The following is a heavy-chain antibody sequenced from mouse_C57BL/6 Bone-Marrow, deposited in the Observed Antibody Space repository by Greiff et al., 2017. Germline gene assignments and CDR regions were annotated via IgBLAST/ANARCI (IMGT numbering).Heavy chain of an antibody. CDR3: ARGYGSSYWYFDV. J-gene: IGHJ1*03. Sequence: VKVVESGPELVKPGASVKLSCKASGYTFTSYDINWVKQRPGQGLEWIGWIYPRDGSTKYNEKFKGKATLTVDTSSSTAYMELHSLTSEDSAVYVCARGYGSSYWYFDVWGTGTTVTVSS. CDR2: IYPRDGST. CDR1: GYTFTSYD. D-gene: IGHD1-1*01. V-gene: IGHV1-85*01.